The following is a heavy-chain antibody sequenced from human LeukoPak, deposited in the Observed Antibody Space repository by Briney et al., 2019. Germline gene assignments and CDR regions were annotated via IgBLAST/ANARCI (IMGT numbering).Heavy chain of an antibody. CDR1: GFTFSSYA. V-gene: IGHV3-48*04. D-gene: IGHD1-26*01. CDR3: ARGEVWYSGSPEGVDY. Sequence: GGSLRLSCAASGFTFSSYAMSWVRQAPGKGLEWVSYISSSSSTIYYADSVKGRFTISRDNAKNSLYLQMNSLRAEDTAVYYCARGEVWYSGSPEGVDYWGQGTLVTVSS. CDR2: ISSSSSTI. J-gene: IGHJ4*02.